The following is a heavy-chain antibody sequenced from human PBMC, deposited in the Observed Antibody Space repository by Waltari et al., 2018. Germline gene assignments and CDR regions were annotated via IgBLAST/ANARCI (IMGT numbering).Heavy chain of an antibody. CDR3: ARRKDYGGNLFDY. CDR1: GYSFTSYW. Sequence: EVQLVQSGAEVKKPGESLRISCKGSGYSFTSYWISWVRQMPGKGLAWMGKIETSDSDTNYSPSFRGHVTISADKSISTAYLQCSSLKASDTAIYYCARRKDYGGNLFDYWGQGTLVTVSS. J-gene: IGHJ4*02. D-gene: IGHD4-17*01. CDR2: IETSDSDT. V-gene: IGHV5-10-1*03.